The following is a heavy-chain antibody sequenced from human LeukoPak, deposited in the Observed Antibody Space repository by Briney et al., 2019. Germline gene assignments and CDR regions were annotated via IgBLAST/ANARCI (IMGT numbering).Heavy chain of an antibody. Sequence: GGSLRLSCAASGFTFSSHGMNWVRQAPGKGLEWVAGISPDGSKKYYVDAVKGRFTISRDNSKNTLYLQMNSLRAEDTAVYYCARDRRGTVTTGLDYWGQGTLVTVSS. V-gene: IGHV3-33*01. D-gene: IGHD4-17*01. CDR2: ISPDGSKK. CDR3: ARDRRGTVTTGLDY. J-gene: IGHJ4*02. CDR1: GFTFSSHG.